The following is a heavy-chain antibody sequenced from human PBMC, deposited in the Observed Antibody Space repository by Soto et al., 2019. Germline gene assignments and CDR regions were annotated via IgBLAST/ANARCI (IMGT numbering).Heavy chain of an antibody. J-gene: IGHJ5*02. CDR3: ARGPPGPGHNWFDP. CDR1: DGSVSSGSYY. Sequence: QVQLQESGPGLVKPSETLSLTCTVSDGSVSSGSYYWSWIRQPPGKGLEWIGYIYYSGSTNYNPSLKSRVIISVDTSKNQFSLKLSSVTAADTAVYYCARGPPGPGHNWFDPWGQGTLVTVSS. CDR2: IYYSGST. V-gene: IGHV4-61*01.